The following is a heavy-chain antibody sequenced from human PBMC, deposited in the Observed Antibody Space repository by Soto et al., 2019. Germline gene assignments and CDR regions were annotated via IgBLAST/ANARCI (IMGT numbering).Heavy chain of an antibody. CDR1: GFTFSSYW. V-gene: IGHV3-7*01. J-gene: IGHJ4*02. CDR3: ARSPITMVRGVIHGWDY. D-gene: IGHD3-10*01. CDR2: IKQDGSEK. Sequence: EVQLVESGGGLVQPGGSLRLSCAASGFTFSSYWMSWVRQAPGKGLEWVANIKQDGSEKYYVDSVKGRFTISRDNAKNSLYLQMNRLRAEDTAVYYCARSPITMVRGVIHGWDYWGQGTLVTVSS.